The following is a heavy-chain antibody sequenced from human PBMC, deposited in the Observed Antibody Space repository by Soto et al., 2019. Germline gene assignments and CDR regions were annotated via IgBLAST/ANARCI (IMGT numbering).Heavy chain of an antibody. J-gene: IGHJ3*02. Sequence: PSETLSLTCTVSGGSISSGDYYWSWIRQPPGKGLEWIGYIYYSGSTYYNPSLKSRVTISVDTSKNQFSLKLSSVTAADTAVYYCAREEAQYYYDSSGYPHHAFDIWGQGTMVTVS. CDR2: IYYSGST. D-gene: IGHD3-22*01. CDR1: GGSISSGDYY. CDR3: AREEAQYYYDSSGYPHHAFDI. V-gene: IGHV4-30-4*01.